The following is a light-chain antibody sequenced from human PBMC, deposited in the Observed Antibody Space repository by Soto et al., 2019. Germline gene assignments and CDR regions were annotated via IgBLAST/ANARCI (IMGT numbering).Light chain of an antibody. V-gene: IGKV3-15*01. J-gene: IGKJ1*01. Sequence: EIVMTQSPATLSVSPGERATLSCRASQSVSSNSAWYQRKPGQAPRLLIYGASTRATGIPARFSGSGSGTEFTLTISSLQSEDFAVYYCQQYNNWPPWTFGQGTKVDIK. CDR1: QSVSSN. CDR3: QQYNNWPPWT. CDR2: GAS.